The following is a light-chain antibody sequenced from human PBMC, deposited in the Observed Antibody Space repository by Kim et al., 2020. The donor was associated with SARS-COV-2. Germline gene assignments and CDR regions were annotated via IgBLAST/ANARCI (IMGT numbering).Light chain of an antibody. CDR1: QSITND. CDR2: SAS. Sequence: DIQMTQSPSSLSASVGDRVNITCRADQSITNDLNWYQQKPGKVPNVLIYSASSLQGGVPSRFSGSGSGTDFTLTISSLQPEDFATYYCQQTYSLPHAFGGGTKVDIK. V-gene: IGKV1-39*01. CDR3: QQTYSLPHA. J-gene: IGKJ4*01.